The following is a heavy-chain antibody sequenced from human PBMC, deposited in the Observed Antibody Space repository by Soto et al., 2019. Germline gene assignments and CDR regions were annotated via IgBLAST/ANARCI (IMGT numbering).Heavy chain of an antibody. CDR3: ARETYCSGGSCYHNWFDP. V-gene: IGHV4-59*01. CDR1: GGSISSYY. Sequence: PSETLSLTCTVSGGSISSYYWGWIRQPPGKGLEWIGYIYYSGSTNYNPSLKSRVTISVDTSKNQFSLKLSSVTAADTAVYYCARETYCSGGSCYHNWFDPWGQGTLVTVSS. J-gene: IGHJ5*02. CDR2: IYYSGST. D-gene: IGHD2-15*01.